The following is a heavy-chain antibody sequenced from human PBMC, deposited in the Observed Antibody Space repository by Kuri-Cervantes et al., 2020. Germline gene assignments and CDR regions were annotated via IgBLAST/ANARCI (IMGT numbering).Heavy chain of an antibody. D-gene: IGHD1-26*01. J-gene: IGHJ4*02. CDR1: GFTFSNAW. CDR3: ARAVGSNSFYSDY. V-gene: IGHV3-15*01. CDR2: IKSKTDGGTT. Sequence: LSLTCAASGFTFSNAWMSWVRQAPGKGLEWVGRIKSKTDGGTTDYAAPVKGRFTISRDDSKNTLYLQMNSLKTEDTAVYYCARAVGSNSFYSDYWGQGTLVTVSS.